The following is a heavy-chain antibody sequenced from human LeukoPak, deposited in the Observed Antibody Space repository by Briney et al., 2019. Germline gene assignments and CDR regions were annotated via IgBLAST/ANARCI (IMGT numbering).Heavy chain of an antibody. CDR2: IYYSGST. Sequence: SETLSLTCTVSGYSISSGYYWGWIRPPPGKGLEWIGSIYYSGSTYYNPSLKSRVTISVDTSKNQFSLKLSSVTAADTAVYYCARGEYYDILTGYYKKNWFDPWGQGTLVTVSS. J-gene: IGHJ5*02. V-gene: IGHV4-38-2*02. CDR1: GYSISSGYY. CDR3: ARGEYYDILTGYYKKNWFDP. D-gene: IGHD3-9*01.